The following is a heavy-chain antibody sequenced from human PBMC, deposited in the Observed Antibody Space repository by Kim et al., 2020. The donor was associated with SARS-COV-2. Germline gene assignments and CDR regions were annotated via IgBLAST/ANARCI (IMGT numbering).Heavy chain of an antibody. Sequence: ASVKVSCKASGGTFTSYDFNWVRQAPGQGLEWVGCMNPICGTTGYAQKFQGRVTMTGNNSISTAYMELSSLRSEDTAVYYCARELSRWYYYYYGMEVWGQATTVTVSS. CDR1: GGTFTSYD. D-gene: IGHD2-15*01. CDR2: MNPICGTT. J-gene: IGHJ6*02. CDR3: ARELSRWYYYYYGMEV. V-gene: IGHV1-8*02.